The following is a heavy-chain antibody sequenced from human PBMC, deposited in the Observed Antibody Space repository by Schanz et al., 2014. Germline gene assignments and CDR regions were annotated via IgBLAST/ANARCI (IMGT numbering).Heavy chain of an antibody. D-gene: IGHD6-6*01. Sequence: QVPLQQWGAGLLKPSETLSLTCAVYGGSFRGYWWTWLRQPPGKGLEWIGEIIHSGSTNYSPSLKSRVTISGDTSKTQFSRKLSSVTAADTAVYYCAMSIAEYIDYWGQGTLVTVSS. CDR2: IIHSGST. V-gene: IGHV4-34*12. CDR3: AMSIAEYIDY. J-gene: IGHJ4*02. CDR1: GGSFRGYW.